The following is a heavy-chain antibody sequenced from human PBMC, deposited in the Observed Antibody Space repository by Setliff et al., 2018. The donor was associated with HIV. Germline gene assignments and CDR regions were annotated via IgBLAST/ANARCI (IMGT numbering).Heavy chain of an antibody. CDR2: ISATGTI. Sequence: SETLSLTCTVSGGSINTDYWSWIRQPAGKGLEFLGRISATGTINYNPSLRSRLTLSVDTPNNQFSLKLNSVTAADTAVYYCARTPSRGGFDYWGQGTLVTVSS. D-gene: IGHD3-16*01. CDR1: GGSINTDY. V-gene: IGHV4-4*07. CDR3: ARTPSRGGFDY. J-gene: IGHJ4*02.